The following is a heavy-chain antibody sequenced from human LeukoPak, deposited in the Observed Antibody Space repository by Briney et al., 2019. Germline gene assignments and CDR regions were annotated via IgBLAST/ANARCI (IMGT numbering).Heavy chain of an antibody. J-gene: IGHJ6*03. CDR1: GFTFSDYY. CDR2: INPSGST. D-gene: IGHD3-22*01. Sequence: LRLSCGASGFTFSDYYMSWIRQAPGKGLEWIGEINPSGSTYYNPSLKSRLTISRDTSKNQFSLRLSSVTAADTAVYYCARGRQEISMILVVMTGVSYYLDVWGIGTTVTVS. CDR3: ARGRQEISMILVVMTGVSYYLDV. V-gene: IGHV4-34*01.